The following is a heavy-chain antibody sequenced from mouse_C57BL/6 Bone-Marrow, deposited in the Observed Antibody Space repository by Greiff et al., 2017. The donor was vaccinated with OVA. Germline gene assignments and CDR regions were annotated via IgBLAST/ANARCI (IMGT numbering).Heavy chain of an antibody. Sequence: EVKLQESGAELVRPGSSVKMSCKTSGYTFTSYGINWVKQRPGQGLEWIGYIYLGNGYTEYNEKFKGKATLTSDTSSSTAYMQLSSLTSEDSAIYFCASPGTWFAYWGQGTLVTVSA. CDR1: GYTFTSYG. V-gene: IGHV1-58*01. J-gene: IGHJ3*01. CDR3: ASPGTWFAY. CDR2: IYLGNGYT.